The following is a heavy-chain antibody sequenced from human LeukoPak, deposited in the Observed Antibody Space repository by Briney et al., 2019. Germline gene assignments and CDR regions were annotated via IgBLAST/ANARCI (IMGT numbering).Heavy chain of an antibody. CDR1: GFTFSNYA. CDR2: ISGSGDSA. Sequence: PGGCLRLSCAASGFTFSNYAMSWVRQAPGKGLEWVSIISGSGDSAYSADSMKGRFTISRDNSKNTLYLQMNSLRAEDTAVYYCAKVQGYSSSSKWGQGTLVTVSS. D-gene: IGHD6-6*01. CDR3: AKVQGYSSSSK. V-gene: IGHV3-23*01. J-gene: IGHJ4*02.